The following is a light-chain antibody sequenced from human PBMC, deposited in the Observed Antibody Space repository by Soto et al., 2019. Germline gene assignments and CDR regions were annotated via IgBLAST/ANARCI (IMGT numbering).Light chain of an antibody. V-gene: IGKV3-20*01. CDR1: QSVINSY. CDR2: GAS. J-gene: IGKJ2*01. CDR3: LQYGTAPYT. Sequence: ETVLTQSQGTLSLSPGERATLSCRASQSVINSYLAWYQQIPGQPPRLLIYGASTRATGVPDRFSGSGSGTDFTLTISRLEPEDFAVYYCLQYGTAPYTFGQGTKVEIK.